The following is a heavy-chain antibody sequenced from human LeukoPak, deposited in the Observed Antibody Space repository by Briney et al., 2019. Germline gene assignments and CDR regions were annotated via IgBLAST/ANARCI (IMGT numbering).Heavy chain of an antibody. V-gene: IGHV4-34*01. CDR2: INHSGST. J-gene: IGHJ4*02. CDR3: ARGLSSIAARQSDY. Sequence: SETLSLTCAVYGGSFSGYYWCWIRQPPGKGLEWIGEINHSGSTNYNPSLKSRVTISVDTSKNQFSLKLSSVTAADTAVYYCARGLSSIAARQSDYWGQGTLVTVSS. CDR1: GGSFSGYY. D-gene: IGHD6-6*01.